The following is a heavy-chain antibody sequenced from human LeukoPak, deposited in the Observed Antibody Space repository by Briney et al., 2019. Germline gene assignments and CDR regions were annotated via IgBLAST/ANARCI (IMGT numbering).Heavy chain of an antibody. Sequence: GGSPRLSCAASGFIFNNYWMNWVRQAPGKGLEWVASIKEDGREKLYVESLEGRLTIARDNAKESLHLQMRNLRVEDTAVYYCTRALGHSVLAFDVWGQGTVVIVS. D-gene: IGHD3-16*01. J-gene: IGHJ3*01. CDR3: TRALGHSVLAFDV. V-gene: IGHV3-7*03. CDR2: IKEDGREK. CDR1: GFIFNNYW.